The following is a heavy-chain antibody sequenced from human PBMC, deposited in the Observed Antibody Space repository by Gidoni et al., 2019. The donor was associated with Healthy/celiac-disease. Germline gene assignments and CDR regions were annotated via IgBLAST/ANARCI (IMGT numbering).Heavy chain of an antibody. CDR3: ARTSALMTIFGVVPPNWFDP. CDR2: IYYSGST. CDR1: GGSISSYY. J-gene: IGHJ5*02. D-gene: IGHD3-3*01. V-gene: IGHV4-59*01. Sequence: QVQLQESGPGLVKPSATLSLTCTVSGGSISSYYWSWIRQPPGKGLEWIGYIYYSGSTNYNPSLKSRVTISVDTPKNQFSLKLSSVTAADTAVYYCARTSALMTIFGVVPPNWFDPWGQGTLVTVSS.